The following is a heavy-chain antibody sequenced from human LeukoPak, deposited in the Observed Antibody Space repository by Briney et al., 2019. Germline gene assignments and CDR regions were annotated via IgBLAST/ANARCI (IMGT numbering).Heavy chain of an antibody. CDR2: IKQDGSEK. Sequence: GGSLRLSCAASVFTFSSYWMSWVRQAPGKGLEWVANIKQDGSEKYYVDSVEGRFTISRDNSKNSLYLQMNSLRAEDTAVYYCAREGYGPLDFWGQGTLVTVSS. CDR1: VFTFSSYW. J-gene: IGHJ4*02. CDR3: AREGYGPLDF. V-gene: IGHV3-7*01. D-gene: IGHD4-17*01.